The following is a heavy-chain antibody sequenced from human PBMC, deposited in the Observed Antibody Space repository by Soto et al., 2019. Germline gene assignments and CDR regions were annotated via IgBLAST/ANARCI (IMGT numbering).Heavy chain of an antibody. Sequence: GASVKVSCKASGYTFTSYGISWVRQAPGQGLEWMGWISAYNGNTNYAQKLQGRVTMTTDTSTSTAYMELRSLRSDDTAVYYCARDIWWMGNSDAFDIWGQGTMVTVSS. D-gene: IGHD2-8*01. V-gene: IGHV1-18*01. CDR2: ISAYNGNT. CDR1: GYTFTSYG. CDR3: ARDIWWMGNSDAFDI. J-gene: IGHJ3*02.